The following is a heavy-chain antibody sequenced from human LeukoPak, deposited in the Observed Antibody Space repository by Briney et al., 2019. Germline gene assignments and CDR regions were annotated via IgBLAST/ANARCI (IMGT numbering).Heavy chain of an antibody. Sequence: SETLSLTCTVSGVSITNYYWSWIRQPPGRGREWIGFSYYNGNTNYNPSLKSRVTISVDMSKNQFSLSLRCVTAADTAVYYCARGALLWFGENMEYYFDYWGQGTPLTVS. J-gene: IGHJ4*02. CDR2: SYYNGNT. V-gene: IGHV4-59*01. D-gene: IGHD3-10*01. CDR3: ARGALLWFGENMEYYFDY. CDR1: GVSITNYY.